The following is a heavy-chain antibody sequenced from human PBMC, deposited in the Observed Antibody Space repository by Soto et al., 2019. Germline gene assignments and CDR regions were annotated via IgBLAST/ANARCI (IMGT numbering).Heavy chain of an antibody. V-gene: IGHV4-30-4*01. D-gene: IGHD5-18*01. CDR3: ARGGGIQLWSFDY. J-gene: IGHJ4*02. Sequence: PSETLSLTCTVSGGSISSGDYYWSWIRQPPGKGLEWIGYIYYSGSTYYNPSLNSRVTISVDRSKNQFSLNLSSVTAADTAVYYCARGGGIQLWSFDYWGQGTLVTVSS. CDR1: GGSISSGDYY. CDR2: IYYSGST.